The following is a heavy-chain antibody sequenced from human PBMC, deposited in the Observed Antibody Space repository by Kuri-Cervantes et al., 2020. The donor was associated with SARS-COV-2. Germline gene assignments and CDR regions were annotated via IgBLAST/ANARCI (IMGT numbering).Heavy chain of an antibody. V-gene: IGHV4-34*01. CDR1: GGSFSGYY. CDR3: ARDRGSGWYYWFDP. J-gene: IGHJ5*02. Sequence: SETLSLTCAVYGGSFSGYYWSWIRQPPGKGLEWIGEINHSGSTNYNPSLKSRVTMSVDTSKNQFSLKLSSVTAADTAVYYCARDRGSGWYYWFDPWGQGTLVTVSS. D-gene: IGHD6-19*01. CDR2: INHSGST.